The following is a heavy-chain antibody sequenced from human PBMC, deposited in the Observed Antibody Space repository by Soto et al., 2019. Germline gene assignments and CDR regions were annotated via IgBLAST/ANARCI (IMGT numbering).Heavy chain of an antibody. J-gene: IGHJ6*02. D-gene: IGHD3-3*01. V-gene: IGHV5-51*01. Sequence: GESLKISWNGSGYSFTIYCIGLVPQMPGKGLEWMWIIYPGDSDTRYSPSFQGQVTISADKSTSTAYLQWSSLKASDTAMYYCASPGLGAGSPDGGMDVWGQGTTVTVSS. CDR2: IYPGDSDT. CDR3: ASPGLGAGSPDGGMDV. CDR1: GYSFTIYC.